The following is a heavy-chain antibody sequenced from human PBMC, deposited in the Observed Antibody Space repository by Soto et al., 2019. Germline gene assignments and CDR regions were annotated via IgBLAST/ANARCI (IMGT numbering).Heavy chain of an antibody. CDR1: GASLSSGGYS. CDR2: VYYGGTA. CDR3: ARGNPQLRGVFDW. J-gene: IGHJ4*02. Sequence: SETLSLTCSVSGASLSSGGYSWSWFRRPPGKALEWIAYVYYGGTASYNPSLKSRVTISVDSSKNQFSLTVKSVTAADTAAYLCARGNPQLRGVFDWWGRGTQVTVSS. D-gene: IGHD3-10*01. V-gene: IGHV4-30-2*01.